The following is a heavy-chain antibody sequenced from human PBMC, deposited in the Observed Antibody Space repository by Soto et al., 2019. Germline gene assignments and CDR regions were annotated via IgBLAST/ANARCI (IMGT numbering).Heavy chain of an antibody. J-gene: IGHJ6*02. D-gene: IGHD1-26*01. CDR2: IIPIYGTA. Sequence: QVQLVQSGAEVKKPGSSVKVSCKASGGTFSSFTISWVRQAPGQGLEWMGGIIPIYGTANYAQKLQGRVTITADASTRTASMELSSLRSEDTAVYYCAKDRRADWESYYYYAMDVWGQGTTVTVSS. CDR1: GGTFSSFT. V-gene: IGHV1-69*01. CDR3: AKDRRADWESYYYYAMDV.